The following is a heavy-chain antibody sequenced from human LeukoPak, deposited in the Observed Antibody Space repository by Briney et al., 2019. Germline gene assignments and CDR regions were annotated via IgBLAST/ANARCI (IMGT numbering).Heavy chain of an antibody. V-gene: IGHV3-21*01. CDR2: ISSSSSYI. CDR1: GFTFSSYS. Sequence: GGSLRLSCAASGFTFSSYSMNWVRQAPGKGLEWVSSISSSSSYIYYADSVKGRFTISRDNAKNSLYLQMNSLRAEDTAVYYCARDEGGEYYYGSGSHNYWGQGTRLTVSS. D-gene: IGHD3-10*01. CDR3: ARDEGGEYYYGSGSHNY. J-gene: IGHJ4*02.